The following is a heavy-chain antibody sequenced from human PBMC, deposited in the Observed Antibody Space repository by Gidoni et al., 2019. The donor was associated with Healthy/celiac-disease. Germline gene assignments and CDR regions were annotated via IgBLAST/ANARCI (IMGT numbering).Heavy chain of an antibody. CDR1: GYTLTELS. Sequence: QVQLVQSGAEVKKPGASVKVPCKVSGYTLTELSMHWVRQAPGKGLEWMGGFDPEDGETIYAQQFQSRVTMTEDTSTDTAYMELSSLRSEDTAVYYCATDTGGSLHYYYYGMDVWGQGTTVTVSS. V-gene: IGHV1-24*01. D-gene: IGHD3-10*01. CDR3: ATDTGGSLHYYYYGMDV. J-gene: IGHJ6*02. CDR2: FDPEDGET.